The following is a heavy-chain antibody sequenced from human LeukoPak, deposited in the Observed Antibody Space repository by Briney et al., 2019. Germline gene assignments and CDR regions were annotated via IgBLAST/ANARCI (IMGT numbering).Heavy chain of an antibody. CDR1: GGSVSSGSYY. J-gene: IGHJ4*02. CDR2: IYYSGST. Sequence: SETLSLTCTVSGGSVSSGSYYWSWNRQPPGKGLEWIGYIYYSGSTNYNPSLKSRVTISVDTSKNQFSLKLSSVTAADTAVYYCARDRLYRGYSYGFDYWGQGTLVTVSS. CDR3: ARDRLYRGYSYGFDY. V-gene: IGHV4-61*01. D-gene: IGHD5-18*01.